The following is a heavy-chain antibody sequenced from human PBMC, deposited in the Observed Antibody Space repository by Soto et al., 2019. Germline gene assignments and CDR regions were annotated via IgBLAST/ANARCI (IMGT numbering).Heavy chain of an antibody. D-gene: IGHD2-2*01. Sequence: GESLKISWKGSGYSFTTYWIGWVRQMPGKGLEWVGIIYPGDADTRYSPSFKGQVTISADKSISTAYLQWSSLKASDTAMYYCATGGYCSSTSCYDFFDYWGQGTLVTVSS. CDR1: GYSFTTYW. CDR3: ATGGYCSSTSCYDFFDY. CDR2: IYPGDADT. V-gene: IGHV5-51*01. J-gene: IGHJ4*02.